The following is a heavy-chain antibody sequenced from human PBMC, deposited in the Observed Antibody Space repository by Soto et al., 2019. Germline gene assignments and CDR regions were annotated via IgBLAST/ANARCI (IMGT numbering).Heavy chain of an antibody. D-gene: IGHD2-8*01. CDR3: AKRSDIVLMVYAMGFDP. CDR1: GFTFSSYA. V-gene: IGHV3-23*01. J-gene: IGHJ5*02. CDR2: ISGSGGSS. Sequence: GGSLRLSCAASGFTFSSYAMSWVRQAPGKGLEWVSAISGSGGSSYYADSVKGRFTISRDNSKNTLYLQMNSLRAEDTAVYYCAKRSDIVLMVYAMGFDPWGQGTLVTVSS.